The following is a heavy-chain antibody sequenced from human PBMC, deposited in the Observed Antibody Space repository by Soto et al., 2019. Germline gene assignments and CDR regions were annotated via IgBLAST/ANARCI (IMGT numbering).Heavy chain of an antibody. CDR3: ARDQGSHPGD. D-gene: IGHD6-13*01. Sequence: QVQLRESGPGLLRPSGTLSLTCAVSGGSISNDNWWSWVRQPPGKGLEWIGEIYHSGSTNYNPSLKSRVTMSVVPSKNLFSLTLNSVTAADTAFYYCARDQGSHPGDWGQGTLVSVSS. CDR1: GGSISNDNW. J-gene: IGHJ4*02. CDR2: IYHSGST. V-gene: IGHV4-4*02.